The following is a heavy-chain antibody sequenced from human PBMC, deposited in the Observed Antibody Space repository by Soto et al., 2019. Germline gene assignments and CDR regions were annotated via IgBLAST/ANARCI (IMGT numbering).Heavy chain of an antibody. D-gene: IGHD3-10*01. CDR1: GYTFTSNG. CDR3: AREFRSTYYYGTDNRYYLDY. CDR2: ISPYSGNT. V-gene: IGHV1-18*04. Sequence: QVQLVQSGGEVKKPGASVKVSCKASGYTFTSNGIVWVRQAPGQGPEWMGWISPYSGNTAYAQKLQGRVTMTTDTSTNTVYMDLRSLTSDDTAVYYCAREFRSTYYYGTDNRYYLDYWGQGTLVSVSS. J-gene: IGHJ4*02.